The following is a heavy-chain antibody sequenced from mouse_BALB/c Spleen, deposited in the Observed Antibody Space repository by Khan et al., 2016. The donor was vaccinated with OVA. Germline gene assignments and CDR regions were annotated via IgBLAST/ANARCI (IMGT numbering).Heavy chain of an antibody. CDR2: MDPYYGGA. CDR1: GYSFTGYN. J-gene: IGHJ2*01. Sequence: VQLQQSGPELEKPGASVKISCKASGYSFTGYNMNWVKQSNGKSFEWIGNMDPYYGGATYNQKFKGKATLTVDKSCSTAYMLLKSLRSEDSAVYYCTRGYGNYVRYYFAYWGQGTPLTVSS. V-gene: IGHV1-39*01. CDR3: TRGYGNYVRYYFAY. D-gene: IGHD2-10*02.